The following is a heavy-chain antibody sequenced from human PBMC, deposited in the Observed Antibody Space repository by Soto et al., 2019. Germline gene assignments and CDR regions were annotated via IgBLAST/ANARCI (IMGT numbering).Heavy chain of an antibody. CDR2: INPNSGDT. CDR1: GYTFTGYY. Sequence: ASVKVSCKASGYTFTGYYVHWVRQAPGQGLEWMGWINPNSGDTYLAQRFQGRVTMNRDTSIGTAYMELRGLTSDDTAEYYCAKGAAIVAAGTRVYLYNAMDVWGQGTTVT. CDR3: AKGAAIVAAGTRVYLYNAMDV. V-gene: IGHV1-2*02. J-gene: IGHJ6*02. D-gene: IGHD1-26*01.